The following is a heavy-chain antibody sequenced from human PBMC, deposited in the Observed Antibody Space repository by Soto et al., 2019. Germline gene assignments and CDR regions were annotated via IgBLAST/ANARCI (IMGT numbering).Heavy chain of an antibody. CDR3: ARQSLLKSIPIYGYFCYAMDV. D-gene: IGHD3-3*01. Sequence: GETLTLSCAVSGFIFSSTWMTWVRLAPRTGLEWEANIRTDGSELYYGHSVKGRFTISRDNASNYLYLQMSSLRAEDTAVYYCARQSLLKSIPIYGYFCYAMDVWGQGTSVTVSS. J-gene: IGHJ6*02. V-gene: IGHV3-7*03. CDR1: GFIFSSTW. CDR2: IRTDGSEL.